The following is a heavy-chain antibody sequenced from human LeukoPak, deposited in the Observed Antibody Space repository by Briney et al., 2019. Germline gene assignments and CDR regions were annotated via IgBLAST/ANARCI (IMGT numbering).Heavy chain of an antibody. D-gene: IGHD3-16*01. Sequence: ASETLSLTCTVSGGSISSYYWSWIRQPAGKGLEWIGRIYTSGSTNYDPSLKSRVTMSVDTSKNQFSLKLSSVTAADTAVYYCARGGQRPLFDYWGQGTLVTVSS. J-gene: IGHJ4*02. V-gene: IGHV4-4*07. CDR1: GGSISSYY. CDR2: IYTSGST. CDR3: ARGGQRPLFDY.